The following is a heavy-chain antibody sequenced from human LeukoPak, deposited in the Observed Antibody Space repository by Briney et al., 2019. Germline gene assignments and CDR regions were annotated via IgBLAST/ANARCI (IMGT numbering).Heavy chain of an antibody. CDR1: GYTFTGYY. V-gene: IGHV1-2*04. CDR2: INPNSGGT. J-gene: IGHJ3*02. D-gene: IGHD4-17*01. CDR3: ARERALMTTVTTTALDI. Sequence: ASVKVSCKASGYTFTGYYMHWVRQAPGQGLEWMGWINPNSGGTNYAQKFQGWVTMTRDTSISTAYMELSRLRSDDTAVYYCARERALMTTVTTTALDIWGQGTMVTVSS.